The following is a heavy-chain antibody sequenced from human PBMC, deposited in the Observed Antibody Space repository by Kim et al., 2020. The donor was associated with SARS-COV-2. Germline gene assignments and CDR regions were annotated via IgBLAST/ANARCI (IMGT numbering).Heavy chain of an antibody. CDR1: GFTFRSYA. J-gene: IGHJ4*02. D-gene: IGHD3-9*01. CDR3: AKEGDILTGYPPDY. V-gene: IGHV3-23*01. Sequence: GGSLRLSCAASGFTFRSYAMSWVRQAPGKGLQWVSAISGSGTSTHYADSVKGRFTISRDNSQNTLYLQMNSLRAEDTAVYYCAKEGDILTGYPPDYWGQGTLVTVSS. CDR2: ISGSGTST.